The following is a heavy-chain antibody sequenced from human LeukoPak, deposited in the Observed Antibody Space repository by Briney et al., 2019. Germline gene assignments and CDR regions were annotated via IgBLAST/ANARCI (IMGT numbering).Heavy chain of an antibody. CDR2: IYSGGST. CDR1: GFSVSSNY. CDR3: AKDSRSITMS. D-gene: IGHD3-22*01. J-gene: IGHJ4*02. Sequence: GGSLRLSCAASGFSVSSNYMSWVRQAPGKGLEWVSVIYSGGSTDYADSVRGRFTISRDNSKNTLYLQMNSLRAEDTAVYYCAKDSRSITMSWGQGTLVTVSS. V-gene: IGHV3-66*01.